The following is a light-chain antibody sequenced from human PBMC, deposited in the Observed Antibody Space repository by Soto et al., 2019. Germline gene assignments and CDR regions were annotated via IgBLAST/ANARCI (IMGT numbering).Light chain of an antibody. V-gene: IGKV1-5*03. CDR1: QSISIW. Sequence: DIHMTQSPSTLSASVGDRVTITFRASQSISIWLAWYQQKPGKAPNLLIYKTSSLESGVPSRFSGSGSETEFTLTISSLQPDDFATYYCQHYNDYSWTFGQGTKVEIK. CDR2: KTS. J-gene: IGKJ1*01. CDR3: QHYNDYSWT.